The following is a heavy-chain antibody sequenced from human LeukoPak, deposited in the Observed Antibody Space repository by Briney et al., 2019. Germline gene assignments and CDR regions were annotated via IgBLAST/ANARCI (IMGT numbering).Heavy chain of an antibody. CDR1: GYSLTTYY. CDR2: INPSGGST. D-gene: IGHD1-26*01. J-gene: IGHJ4*02. CDR3: ATEYRGSYKPYVY. V-gene: IGHV1-46*01. Sequence: ASVNVSCKASGYSLTTYYMHWVRQAPGQGLEWMAIINPSGGSTNYAQKFQGRVTMTRDTPTNTVYMELSSLRTEDTAVYYCATEYRGSYKPYVYWGQGTLVTVSS.